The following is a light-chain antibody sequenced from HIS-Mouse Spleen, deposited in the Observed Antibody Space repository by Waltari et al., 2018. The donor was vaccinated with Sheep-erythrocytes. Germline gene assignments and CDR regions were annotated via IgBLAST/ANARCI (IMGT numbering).Light chain of an antibody. V-gene: IGLV2-14*03. CDR3: SSYTSSSTSWV. J-gene: IGLJ3*02. CDR1: SSDVGVYNS. CDR2: DVS. Sequence: QSALTQPASVSGSPGQSITIPCTGTSSDVGVYNSVSWYQQHPGKAPKLMIYDVSNRPSGVSNRFSGSKSGNTASLTISGLQAEDEADYYCSSYTSSSTSWVFGGGTKLTVL.